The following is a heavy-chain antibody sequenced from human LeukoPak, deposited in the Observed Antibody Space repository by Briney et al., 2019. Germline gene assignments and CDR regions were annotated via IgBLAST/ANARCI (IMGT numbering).Heavy chain of an antibody. CDR3: ARSRLVGGFDP. D-gene: IGHD2-15*01. Sequence: GGSLRLSCAASGFTFSDYYMSWIRQAPGKGLEWVANIKQDGSEKYYVDSVKGRFTISRDNAKNSLYLQMNSLRAEDTAVYYCARSRLVGGFDPWGQGTLVTVSS. J-gene: IGHJ5*02. V-gene: IGHV3-7*01. CDR2: IKQDGSEK. CDR1: GFTFSDYY.